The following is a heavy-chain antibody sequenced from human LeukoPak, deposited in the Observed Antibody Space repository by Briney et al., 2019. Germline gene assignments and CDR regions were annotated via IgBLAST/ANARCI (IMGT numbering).Heavy chain of an antibody. CDR2: SYYGGST. D-gene: IGHD3-3*01. CDR1: GGSIRRFY. CDR3: ARVFSGSGYYILSRYYYMDV. V-gene: IGHV4-59*08. J-gene: IGHJ6*03. Sequence: KPSETLSLTCTVSGGSIRRFYWSWIRQPPGKGLEWIGYSYYGGSTNYNPSLKSRVTISADTSKDQFSLKLSSVTAADTAVYYCARVFSGSGYYILSRYYYMDVWGKGTTVTVSS.